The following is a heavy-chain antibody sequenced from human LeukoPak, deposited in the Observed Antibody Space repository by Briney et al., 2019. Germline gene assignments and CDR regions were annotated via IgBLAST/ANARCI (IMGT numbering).Heavy chain of an antibody. CDR1: GGSISSSSSY. V-gene: IGHV4-39*07. J-gene: IGHJ1*01. D-gene: IGHD3-10*02. CDR2: LHYGGNT. CDR3: ASPKITMSEYFQH. Sequence: SETLSLTCTVSGGSISSSSSYWGWIRQPPGKGLEWIGSLHYGGNTYYNPSLKSRVTISVDTSKNQFSLKLSSVTAADTAAYYCASPKITMSEYFQHWGQGALVTVSS.